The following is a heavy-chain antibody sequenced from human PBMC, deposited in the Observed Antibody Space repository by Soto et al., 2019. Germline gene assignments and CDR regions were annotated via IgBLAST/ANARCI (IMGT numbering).Heavy chain of an antibody. J-gene: IGHJ4*02. Sequence: SETLSLTCTVSGGSISSYYWSWIRQPPGKGLEWIGYIYYSGSTNYNPSLKSRVTMSVDTSKNQFSLKLSSVTAADTAVYYCAREFQEYYYGSGSYYNSYYFDYWGQGTLVTVSS. CDR2: IYYSGST. V-gene: IGHV4-59*01. CDR1: GGSISSYY. D-gene: IGHD3-10*01. CDR3: AREFQEYYYGSGSYYNSYYFDY.